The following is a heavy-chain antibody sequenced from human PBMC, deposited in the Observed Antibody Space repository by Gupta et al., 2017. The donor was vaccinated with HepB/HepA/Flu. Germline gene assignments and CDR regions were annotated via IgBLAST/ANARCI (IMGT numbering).Heavy chain of an antibody. V-gene: IGHV1-18*01. CDR1: GYTFKIYG. J-gene: IGHJ5*02. CDR3: GTDLEEGWFDP. CDR2: ISVYNGNT. Sequence: QVQLVQSGSDVKKPGASVNVSCKASGYTFKIYGIGRVRQAPGQGLEWMGWISVYNGNTNNAPNTKGRVTITTDTSRSTAYLKLRGLRADDTAEYYCGTDLEEGWFDPWGQGTLVTVSS.